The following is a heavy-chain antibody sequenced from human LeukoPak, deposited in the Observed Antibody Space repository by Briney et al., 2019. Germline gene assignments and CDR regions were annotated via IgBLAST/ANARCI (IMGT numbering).Heavy chain of an antibody. CDR3: ARHLYYYASGSYYPDY. Sequence: ESLKISCKGSGCSFTSYWIGWVRQMPGKGVEWMGIIHPGDSDTRYSPSFQGQVTISADKSISTAYLQWSSLKASDTAMYYCARHLYYYASGSYYPDYWGQGTLVTVSS. J-gene: IGHJ4*02. CDR2: IHPGDSDT. CDR1: GCSFTSYW. V-gene: IGHV5-51*01. D-gene: IGHD3-10*01.